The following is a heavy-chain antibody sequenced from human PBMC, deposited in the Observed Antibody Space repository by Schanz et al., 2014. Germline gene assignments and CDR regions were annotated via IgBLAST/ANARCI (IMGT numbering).Heavy chain of an antibody. CDR2: ISGSGGST. Sequence: DVQLLESGGGLVQPGGSLRLSCAASGFTFSSYAMSWVRQAPGKGLEWVSGISGSGGSTYYADSVKGRFTISRDNSKNTLYLQMNSLRAEDTAVYYCAKARRKSNCSGGRCFHYSYYGMDVWGQGTTVTVSS. V-gene: IGHV3-23*01. CDR3: AKARRKSNCSGGRCFHYSYYGMDV. D-gene: IGHD2-15*01. J-gene: IGHJ6*02. CDR1: GFTFSSYA.